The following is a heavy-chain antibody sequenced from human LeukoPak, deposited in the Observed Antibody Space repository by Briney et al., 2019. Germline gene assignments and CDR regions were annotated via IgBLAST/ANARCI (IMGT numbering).Heavy chain of an antibody. D-gene: IGHD3-16*02. Sequence: PSEALSLTCTVSGGSISSSSYYWGWIRQPPGKGLEWIGTLYYTGSTYYNPSLKSRVTISADTSKNQFSLKVSSVTAADTAVYYCARGLGDYVWGSYRPVAFDIWGQGTMVTVSS. CDR2: LYYTGST. J-gene: IGHJ3*02. CDR1: GGSISSSSYY. V-gene: IGHV4-39*02. CDR3: ARGLGDYVWGSYRPVAFDI.